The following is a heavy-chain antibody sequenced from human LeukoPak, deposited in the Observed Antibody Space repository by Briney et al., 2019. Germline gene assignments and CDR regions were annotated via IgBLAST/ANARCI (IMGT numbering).Heavy chain of an antibody. CDR3: ASRRVRGVIIGY. J-gene: IGHJ4*02. D-gene: IGHD3-10*01. CDR1: GGSISSYY. CDR2: IYYSGST. V-gene: IGHV4-59*08. Sequence: SETLSLTCTVSGGSISSYYWSWIRQPPGKGLEWIGYIYYSGSTNYNPSLKSRVTISVDTSKNQFSLKLSSVTAADTAVYYCASRRVRGVIIGYWGQGTLVTVSS.